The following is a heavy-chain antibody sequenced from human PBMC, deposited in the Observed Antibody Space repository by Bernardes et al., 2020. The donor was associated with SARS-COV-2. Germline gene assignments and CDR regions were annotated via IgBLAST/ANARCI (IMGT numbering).Heavy chain of an antibody. CDR2: IYPGDSDS. V-gene: IGHV5-51*01. CDR1: GYSFTSHW. J-gene: IGHJ4*02. D-gene: IGHD5-12*01. Sequence: GESLKISCEASGYSFTSHWIGWVRQKPGKGLEWMGVIYPGDSDSRYSPSFQGQVTFSADKSISTAYLHWSSLKASDTAMYYCARVSGDDSTGYYYTDWGQGTLVTVSS. CDR3: ARVSGDDSTGYYYTD.